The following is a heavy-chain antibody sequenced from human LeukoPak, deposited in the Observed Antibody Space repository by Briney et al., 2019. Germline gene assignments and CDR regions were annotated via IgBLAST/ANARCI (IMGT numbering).Heavy chain of an antibody. CDR2: ITHDVRQK. CDR3: ARLKDDVTKLDY. J-gene: IGHJ4*02. D-gene: IGHD2-8*01. CDR1: GFTFSPYW. V-gene: IGHV3-7*01. Sequence: GCLRLSCAASGFTFSPYWMSWVRQAPGKGLGWVANITHDVRQKHYVDSVQGRFTISRDNTKNSLFLQMNSLRAEDTAVYYCARLKDDVTKLDYWGQGTLVTVSS.